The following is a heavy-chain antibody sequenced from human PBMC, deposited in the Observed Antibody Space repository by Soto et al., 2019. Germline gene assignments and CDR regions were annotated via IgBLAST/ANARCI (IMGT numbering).Heavy chain of an antibody. J-gene: IGHJ2*01. V-gene: IGHV1-69*12. CDR3: ARGNHRWLQLWYFDL. Sequence: QVQLVQSGAEVKKPGSSVTVSCKASGGTFSSYTISWVRQAPGQGLEWMGGIIPIFGTANYAQKFQGRVTITADETTRTEYMEMRGLRDEDTAVYYCARGNHRWLQLWYFDLWGRGTLVTVSS. CDR1: GGTFSSYT. CDR2: IIPIFGTA. D-gene: IGHD5-12*01.